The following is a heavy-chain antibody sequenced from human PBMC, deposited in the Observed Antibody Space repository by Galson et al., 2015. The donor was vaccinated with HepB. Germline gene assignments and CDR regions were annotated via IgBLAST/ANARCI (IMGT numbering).Heavy chain of an antibody. V-gene: IGHV1-8*02. D-gene: IGHD2-21*01. CDR2: MNPNSGNT. J-gene: IGHJ6*02. CDR3: ARGISGIKDG. CDR1: GYSFTNHD. Sequence: SVKVSCKASGYSFTNHDINWVRQATGQGLEWMGWMNPNSGNTGYAQKFQGRVIMTRNTSISAAYMELSRLTSEDTAVYYCARGISGIKDGWGQGTTVTVPS.